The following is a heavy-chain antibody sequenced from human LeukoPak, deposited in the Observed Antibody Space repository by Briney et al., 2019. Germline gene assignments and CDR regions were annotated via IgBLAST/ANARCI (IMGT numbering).Heavy chain of an antibody. V-gene: IGHV4-59*01. J-gene: IGHJ4*02. CDR3: ARAKAATIYYFDF. CDR2: IYYSGTT. Sequence: PSETLSPTCTVSGGSISNYYWSWIRQPPGKGLEWIGYIYYSGTTNYNPSLKSRVTISVDTSKNQLSLKLASVTAADTAVYYCARAKAATIYYFDFWGQGTLVTVSS. CDR1: GGSISNYY. D-gene: IGHD5-24*01.